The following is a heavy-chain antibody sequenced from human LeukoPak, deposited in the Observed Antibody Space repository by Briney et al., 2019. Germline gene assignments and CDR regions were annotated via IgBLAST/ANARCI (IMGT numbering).Heavy chain of an antibody. J-gene: IGHJ3*01. D-gene: IGHD3-16*01. CDR1: GFTFSTFC. CDR2: IKADGSVK. CDR3: VRDSDYQRISIDRYAHYDALDL. V-gene: IGHV3-7*01. Sequence: GGSLRLSCAASGFTFSTFCMSWGRQAPGKGLEWVANIKADGSVKHYIDSMEGRFSISRDNARNSLYLQMNSLRAEDTAVYYCVRDSDYQRISIDRYAHYDALDLRGHGTMVTVSS.